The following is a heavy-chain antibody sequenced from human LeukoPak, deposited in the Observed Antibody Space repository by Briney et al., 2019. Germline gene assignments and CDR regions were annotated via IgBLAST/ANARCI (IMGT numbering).Heavy chain of an antibody. CDR2: ISWNSGRI. V-gene: IGHV3-9*01. CDR1: GFTFDDYA. CDR3: AKDFYRLGEFDAFDN. Sequence: PGRSLRLSCAASGFTFDDYAMHWVRQAPGKGLEWVSGISWNSGRIGYADSVEGRFTISRDNAKNSLYLQMNSLRVEDTALYYCAKDFYRLGEFDAFDNWGQGTMVTVSS. D-gene: IGHD3-16*01. J-gene: IGHJ3*02.